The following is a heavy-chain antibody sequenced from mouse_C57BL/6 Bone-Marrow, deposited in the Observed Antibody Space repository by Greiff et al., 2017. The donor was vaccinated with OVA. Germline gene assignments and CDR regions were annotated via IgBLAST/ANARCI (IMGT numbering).Heavy chain of an antibody. CDR2: ISSGGDYI. J-gene: IGHJ3*01. CDR1: GFTFSSYA. V-gene: IGHV5-9-1*02. CDR3: TRDPYYSNYGWFAY. D-gene: IGHD2-5*01. Sequence: EVQLVESGEGLVKPGGSLKLSCAASGFTFSSYAMSWVRQTPEKRLEWVAYISSGGDYIYYADTVQGRFTISRDNARNTLYLQMSSLKSEDTAMYYCTRDPYYSNYGWFAYWGQGTLVTVSA.